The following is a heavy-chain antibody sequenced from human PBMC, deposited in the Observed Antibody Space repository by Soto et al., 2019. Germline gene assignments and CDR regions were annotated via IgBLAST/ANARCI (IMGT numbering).Heavy chain of an antibody. CDR2: IYYSGST. Sequence: SETLSLTCTVSGGSISSGGYYWSWIRQHPGKGLEWIGYIYYSGSTYYNPSLKSRVTISVDTSKNQFSLKLSSVTAADTAVYYCARSFHREYYFDYWGQGTLVTVSS. CDR1: GGSISSGGYY. J-gene: IGHJ4*02. V-gene: IGHV4-31*03. CDR3: ARSFHREYYFDY.